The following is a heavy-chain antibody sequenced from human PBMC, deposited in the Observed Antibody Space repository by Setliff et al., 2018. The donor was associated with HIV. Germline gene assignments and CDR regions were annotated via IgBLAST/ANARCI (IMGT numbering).Heavy chain of an antibody. CDR2: INHSGRT. CDR3: ARLYYYGSGNYNDAFDI. Sequence: ASETLSLTCAVYGGSFSDNYWSWIRQSPGKGLEWIGEINHSGRTKYSPSLRSRVTISVDTSKHQFSLRLSSVTAADTAVYYCARLYYYGSGNYNDAFDIWGQGTMVTVSS. V-gene: IGHV4-34*01. CDR1: GGSFSDNY. J-gene: IGHJ3*02. D-gene: IGHD3-10*01.